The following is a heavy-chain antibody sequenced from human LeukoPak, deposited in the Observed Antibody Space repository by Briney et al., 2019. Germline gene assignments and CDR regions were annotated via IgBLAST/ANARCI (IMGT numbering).Heavy chain of an antibody. V-gene: IGHV3-53*01. CDR3: ARDSSGWYYFDY. Sequence: QSGGSLRLSCAASGFTVSSNYMSWVRQAPGKGLEWVSVIYSGGSTYYADSVKGRFTISRDNSKNTLYLQMNSLRAEDTAVYYCARDSSGWYYFDYWGQRTLVTVSS. CDR1: GFTVSSNY. CDR2: IYSGGST. J-gene: IGHJ4*02. D-gene: IGHD6-19*01.